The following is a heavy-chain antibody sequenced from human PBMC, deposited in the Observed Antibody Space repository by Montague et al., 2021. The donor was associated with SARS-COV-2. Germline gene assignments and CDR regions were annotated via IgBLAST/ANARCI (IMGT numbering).Heavy chain of an antibody. J-gene: IGHJ6*02. CDR3: ARGRIWNHHYGMDV. D-gene: IGHD2-15*01. CDR2: VSHTGST. CDR1: GGSFSPNY. Sequence: SETLSLTCSVSGGSFSPNYWTWIRQTPGKGLEWMGYVSHTGSTNXNPSLQSRVSMSVDSSKSQFSLELSSVTAADTAIYYCARGRIWNHHYGMDVWGQGTTVIVSS. V-gene: IGHV4-59*12.